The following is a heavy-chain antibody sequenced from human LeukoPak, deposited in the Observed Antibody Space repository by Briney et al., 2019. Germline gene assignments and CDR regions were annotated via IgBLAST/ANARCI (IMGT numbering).Heavy chain of an antibody. J-gene: IGHJ4*02. CDR1: GFTFSRYG. Sequence: PGGSLRLSCAASGFTFSRYGMHWVRQASGKGLEWVALISYDGGNKYYADSVKGRFTISRDNSKNTLYLQMNSPRAEDTAVYYCAKERGAAATSWGQGTLVTVSS. CDR3: AKERGAAATS. V-gene: IGHV3-30*18. CDR2: ISYDGGNK. D-gene: IGHD6-13*01.